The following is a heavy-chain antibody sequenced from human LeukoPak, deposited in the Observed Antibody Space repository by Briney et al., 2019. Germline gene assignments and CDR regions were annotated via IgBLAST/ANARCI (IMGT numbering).Heavy chain of an antibody. CDR2: IKQDGSEK. CDR3: ARDRQRRSSGWVGEAGYFDY. D-gene: IGHD6-19*01. CDR1: GFTFSSYW. J-gene: IGHJ4*02. V-gene: IGHV3-7*01. Sequence: GGSLRLSCAASGFTFSSYWMSWVRQAPGKGLEWVANIKQDGSEKYYVDSVKGRFTISRDNAKNSLYLQMNSLRAEDTAVYYCARDRQRRSSGWVGEAGYFDYWGQGTLVTVSS.